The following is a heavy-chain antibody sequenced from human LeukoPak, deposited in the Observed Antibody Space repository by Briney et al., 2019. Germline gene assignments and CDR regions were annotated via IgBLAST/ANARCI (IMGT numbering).Heavy chain of an antibody. CDR3: ARDGNFDY. CDR2: INPNSGGT. J-gene: IGHJ4*02. D-gene: IGHD1-26*01. V-gene: IGHV1-2*04. Sequence: ASVKVSCKASGGTFSSYAISWVRQAPGQGLEWMGGINPNSGGTNYAQKFQGWVTMTRDTSISTAYMELSRLRSDDTAVYFCARDGNFDYWGQGTLVTVSS. CDR1: GGTFSSYA.